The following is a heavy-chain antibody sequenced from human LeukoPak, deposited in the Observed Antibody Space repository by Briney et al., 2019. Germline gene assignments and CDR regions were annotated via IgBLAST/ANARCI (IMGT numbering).Heavy chain of an antibody. CDR3: VRDYSNFVQGD. CDR2: IYSGGET. J-gene: IGHJ4*02. CDR1: GLTFSSHW. D-gene: IGHD4-11*01. V-gene: IGHV4-39*02. Sequence: PGGSLRLSCAASGLTFSSHWMHWVRQAPGKGLEWIGSIYSGGETHYNPSLNSRVTIFLDTSKNRFSLNLISVTATDTAVYYCVRDYSNFVQGDWGQGTLVTVSS.